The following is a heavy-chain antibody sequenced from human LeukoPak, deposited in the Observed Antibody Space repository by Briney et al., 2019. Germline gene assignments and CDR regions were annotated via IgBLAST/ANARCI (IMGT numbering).Heavy chain of an antibody. Sequence: GGSLRLSCAASGFRFSDYWVFWVRQAPGKGPVWVSHISTDGTSTTYADSVKGRFTISRDNAKNTMYLHMNSLRVEDTAVYYCARFSSAGEDYWGQGTLVTVSS. V-gene: IGHV3-74*01. D-gene: IGHD2-15*01. CDR2: ISTDGTST. CDR1: GFRFSDYW. CDR3: ARFSSAGEDY. J-gene: IGHJ4*02.